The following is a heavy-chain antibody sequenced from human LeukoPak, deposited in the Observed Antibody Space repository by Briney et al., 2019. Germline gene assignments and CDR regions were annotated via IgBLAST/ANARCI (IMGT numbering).Heavy chain of an antibody. CDR2: IYYSGST. V-gene: IGHV4-31*03. Sequence: SETLSLTCTVSGGSISSGGYYWSWIRQHPGKGLEWIGYIYYSGSTYYNPSLKSRVTISVDTSKNQFSLKLSSVTAADTAVYYCARAKHYYDSSGYITLTNAFDIWGQGTMVTVSS. CDR1: GGSISSGGYY. D-gene: IGHD3-22*01. J-gene: IGHJ3*02. CDR3: ARAKHYYDSSGYITLTNAFDI.